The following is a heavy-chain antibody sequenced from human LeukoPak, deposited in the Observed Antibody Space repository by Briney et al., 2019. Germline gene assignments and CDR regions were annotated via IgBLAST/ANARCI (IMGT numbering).Heavy chain of an antibody. CDR2: INPSGGST. V-gene: IGHV1-46*01. J-gene: IGHJ4*02. Sequence: ASVKVSCKASGYTFTSYYVHWVRQAPGQGLEWMGIINPSGGSTSYAQKFQGRVTMTRDTSTSTVYMELSSLRSEDTAVYYCASLYSSGWYLDYWGQGTLVTVSS. CDR1: GYTFTSYY. CDR3: ASLYSSGWYLDY. D-gene: IGHD6-19*01.